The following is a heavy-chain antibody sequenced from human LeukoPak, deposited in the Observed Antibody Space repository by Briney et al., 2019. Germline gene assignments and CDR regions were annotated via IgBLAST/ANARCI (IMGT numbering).Heavy chain of an antibody. D-gene: IGHD2-2*02. CDR3: ARWCTSCYTIQT. CDR2: IYYSGST. V-gene: IGHV4-30-4*08. CDR1: GGSISSGDYY. J-gene: IGHJ5*02. Sequence: PSETLSLTCTVSGGSISSGDYYRRWIRQPPGKGLEWIGYIYYSGSTYYNPSLKSRVTISVDASKNQFSLKLSSVTAADTAVYYCARWCTSCYTIQTWGQGTLVTVSS.